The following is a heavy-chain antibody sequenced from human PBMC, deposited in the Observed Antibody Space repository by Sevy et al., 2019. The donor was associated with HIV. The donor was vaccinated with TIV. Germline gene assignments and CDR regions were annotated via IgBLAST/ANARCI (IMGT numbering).Heavy chain of an antibody. CDR3: AREGCTKPHDY. Sequence: GGSLRLSCAASGFTFSKYSMSWVRQPPGKGLEWVSTLSFGCGEINHADSVKGRFTISRANSENSLYLQMNNLRAEDTAVYYCAREGCTKPHDYWGQGTLVTVSS. V-gene: IGHV3-23*01. J-gene: IGHJ4*02. CDR2: LSFGCGEI. D-gene: IGHD2-8*01. CDR1: GFTFSKYS.